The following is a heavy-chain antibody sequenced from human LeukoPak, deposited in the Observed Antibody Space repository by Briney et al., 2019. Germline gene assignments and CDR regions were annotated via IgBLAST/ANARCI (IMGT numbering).Heavy chain of an antibody. J-gene: IGHJ4*02. CDR2: ITSSGII. D-gene: IGHD3-10*01. CDR3: ARRTRSSESHSFDY. Sequence: GGSLRLSCAASGFDFSSYGMSWVRQAPGKGLEWVSYITSSGIIYYADSVKGRFTISRDNAKNSLFLQMNSLRDEDTAVYYRARRTRSSESHSFDYWGQGTLVTVSS. CDR1: GFDFSSYG. V-gene: IGHV3-48*02.